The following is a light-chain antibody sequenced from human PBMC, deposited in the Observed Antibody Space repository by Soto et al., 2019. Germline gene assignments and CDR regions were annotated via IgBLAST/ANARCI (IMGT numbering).Light chain of an antibody. J-gene: IGKJ5*01. CDR1: RSVSSNH. CDR3: QQYGSSPVT. V-gene: IGKV3-20*01. Sequence: EIVLTQSPDTLSLSPGERATLSCRASRSVSSNHLAWYRQKPGQAPRLLIYGASSRATGIPDTFSGSGSGTEFTLTFTRLEPEDFAVYYCQQYGSSPVTFGHGTRLEIK. CDR2: GAS.